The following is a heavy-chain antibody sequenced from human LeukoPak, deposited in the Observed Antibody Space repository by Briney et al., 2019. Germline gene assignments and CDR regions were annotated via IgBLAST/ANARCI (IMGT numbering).Heavy chain of an antibody. CDR2: ISSSGITI. CDR3: AREKARSYWFFDL. V-gene: IGHV3-48*04. J-gene: IGHJ2*01. D-gene: IGHD2-15*01. Sequence: PGGSLRLSCAASGFTFSTYGMHWVRQAPGKGLEWVSSISSSGITINHADSVKGRFTISRDNAKNSLYLQMNSLRAEDTAVYYCAREKARSYWFFDLWGRGTLVTVSS. CDR1: GFTFSTYG.